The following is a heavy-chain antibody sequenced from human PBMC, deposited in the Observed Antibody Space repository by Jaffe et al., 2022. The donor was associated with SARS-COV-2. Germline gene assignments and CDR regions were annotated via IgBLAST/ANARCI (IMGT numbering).Heavy chain of an antibody. Sequence: QVQLVESGGGVVQPGRSLRLSCAASGFTFSSYAMHWVRQAPGKGLEWVAVISYDGSNKYYADSVKGRFTISRDNSKNTLYLQMNSLRAEDTAVYYCASSGGWGGESWGQGTMVTVSS. CDR3: ASSGGWGGES. J-gene: IGHJ3*01. CDR2: ISYDGSNK. V-gene: IGHV3-30*04. CDR1: GFTFSSYA. D-gene: IGHD2-8*02.